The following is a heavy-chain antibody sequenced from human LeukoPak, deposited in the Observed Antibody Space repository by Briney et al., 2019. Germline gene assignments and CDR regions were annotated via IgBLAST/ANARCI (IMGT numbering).Heavy chain of an antibody. CDR3: ASAYYDFWGGPPLLGMDV. CDR1: GFTFSSYA. Sequence: PGRSLRLSCAASGFTFSSYAMHWVRQAPGKGLEWVAVISYDGSNKYYADSVKGRFTISRDNSKNTLYLQMNSLRAEDTAVYYCASAYYDFWGGPPLLGMDVWGQGTTVTVSS. J-gene: IGHJ6*02. V-gene: IGHV3-30-3*01. D-gene: IGHD3-3*01. CDR2: ISYDGSNK.